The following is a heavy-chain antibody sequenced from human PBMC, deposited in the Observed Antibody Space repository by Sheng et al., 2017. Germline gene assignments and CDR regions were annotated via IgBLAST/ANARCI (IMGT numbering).Heavy chain of an antibody. Sequence: RISCAASGFTVSSYTMNWIRQAPGKGLEWVASISSSETYIYYADSVKGRFTISRDNSKNSLYLQMSSLRVEDTAVYYCARDLKVVVPAVYYYGMDVWGQGTTVTVSS. J-gene: IGHJ6*02. CDR2: ISSSETYI. CDR3: ARDLKVVVPAVYYYGMDV. D-gene: IGHD2-2*01. CDR1: GFTVSSYT. V-gene: IGHV3-21*01.